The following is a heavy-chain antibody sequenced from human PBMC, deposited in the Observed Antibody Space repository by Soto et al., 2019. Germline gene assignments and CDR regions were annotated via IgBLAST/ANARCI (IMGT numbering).Heavy chain of an antibody. CDR3: AKDPVPLATSDCFDP. CDR1: GFTFDDYA. D-gene: IGHD2-2*01. V-gene: IGHV3-43D*04. CDR2: ITWDGGTT. J-gene: IGHJ5*02. Sequence: GGSLRLSCAASGFTFDDYAMHWVRQAPGKGLEWVSLITWDGGTTYYADSVKGRFTISRDNSKNTLYLQMNNLRAEDTALYYCAKDPVPLATSDCFDPWGQGTLLTVSS.